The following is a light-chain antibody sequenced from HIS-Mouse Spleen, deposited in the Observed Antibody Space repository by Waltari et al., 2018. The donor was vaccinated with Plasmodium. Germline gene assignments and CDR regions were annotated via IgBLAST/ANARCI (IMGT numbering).Light chain of an antibody. CDR3: QQSYSTPPT. J-gene: IGKJ4*01. V-gene: IGKV1-39*01. CDR2: AAS. Sequence: DIQMTQSPSSLSASVGDRVTITCRASKSISSYLNWYQQKPGKAPKLMIYAASSLQSGVPSRFSGSGSGTEFTLTISSLQPEDFATYYCQQSYSTPPTFGGGTKVEIK. CDR1: KSISSY.